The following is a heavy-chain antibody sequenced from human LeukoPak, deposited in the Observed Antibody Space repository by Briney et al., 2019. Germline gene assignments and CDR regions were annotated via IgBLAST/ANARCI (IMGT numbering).Heavy chain of an antibody. CDR3: AKRGGVIRVFLVGFHKEAYYFDS. J-gene: IGHJ4*02. V-gene: IGHV3-23*01. Sequence: GGSLRLSCAVSGITLSNYGMSWVRQAPGKGLEWVAGLSGSGGGTNYADSVQGRFTISRDNPKNTLYFQMNSLRAEDTAVYFCAKRGGVIRVFLVGFHKEAYYFDSWGQGALVTVSS. CDR1: GITLSNYG. D-gene: IGHD2-8*02. CDR2: LSGSGGGT.